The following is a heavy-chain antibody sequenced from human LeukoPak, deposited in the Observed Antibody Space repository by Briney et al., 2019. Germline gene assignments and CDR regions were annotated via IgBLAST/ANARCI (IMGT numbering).Heavy chain of an antibody. D-gene: IGHD3-10*01. CDR1: EFTFRSCA. J-gene: IGHJ4*02. V-gene: IGHV3-23*01. CDR3: AKFGSGNYYNFDY. Sequence: GGSLRLSCAASEFTFRSCAMSWVRQAPGKGLEWVSVISDSGGSTYYADSVKGRFTISRDNSKNTLYLHMNSLRAEDTAVYYCAKFGSGNYYNFDYWGQGTLVTVSS. CDR2: ISDSGGST.